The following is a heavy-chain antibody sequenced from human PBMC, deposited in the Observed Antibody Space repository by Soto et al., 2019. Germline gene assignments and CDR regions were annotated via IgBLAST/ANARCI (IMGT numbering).Heavy chain of an antibody. CDR3: ARGRYCLTGRCFPNWFDS. D-gene: IGHD2-15*01. Sequence: SETLSLTCSVSGDSISTVDYFWAWVRQPTGQALEYIGYIYKSATTYYNPSFESRVAISLDTSKSQFSLNVTSLTAADTAVYFCARGRYCLTGRCFPNWFDSWGQGTLVTVSS. CDR1: GDSISTVDYF. V-gene: IGHV4-30-4*01. J-gene: IGHJ5*01. CDR2: IYKSATT.